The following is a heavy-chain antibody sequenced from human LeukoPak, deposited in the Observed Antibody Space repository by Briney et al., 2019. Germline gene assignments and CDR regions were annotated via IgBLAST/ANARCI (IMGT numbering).Heavy chain of an antibody. V-gene: IGHV5-51*01. CDR3: ARRRTTVEIDAPYYFDY. CDR1: GYSFTSYW. Sequence: GESLKISCKGSGYSFTSYWIGWVRQMPGKGLEWMGIIYPGDSDTRYSPSFQGQVTISADKSISTAYLQWSSLKASDTAMYYCARRRTTVEIDAPYYFDYWGQGTLVTVSS. J-gene: IGHJ4*02. CDR2: IYPGDSDT. D-gene: IGHD5-24*01.